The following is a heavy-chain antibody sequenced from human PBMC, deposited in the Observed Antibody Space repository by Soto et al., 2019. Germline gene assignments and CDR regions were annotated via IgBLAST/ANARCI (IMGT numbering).Heavy chain of an antibody. CDR3: AKDKGPSAPAAGQWSRGLFRNGMDV. CDR2: ISYDVSNK. CDR1: GFTFSSYG. D-gene: IGHD6-19*01. V-gene: IGHV3-30*18. J-gene: IGHJ6*02. Sequence: GGSLRLSCAASGFTFSSYGMHWVRQAPGKGLEWVAVISYDVSNKYYADSVKGRFTISRDNSKNTLYLQMNSLRAEDTAVYYCAKDKGPSAPAAGQWSRGLFRNGMDVWGQGTRVTVSS.